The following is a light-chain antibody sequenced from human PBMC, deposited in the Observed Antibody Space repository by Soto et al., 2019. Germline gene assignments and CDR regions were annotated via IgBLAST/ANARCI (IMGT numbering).Light chain of an antibody. CDR3: QQSFSIPFT. CDR2: AAS. Sequence: IQLTQTPSSLSASVGDRVTITCRASQGISSFLAWYQQKPGKAPKLLIYAASSLQSGVPSRFSGSGFGTDFTLTISSLQPEDFATYYCQQSFSIPFTFGPGTKVDIK. V-gene: IGKV1-39*01. J-gene: IGKJ3*01. CDR1: QGISSF.